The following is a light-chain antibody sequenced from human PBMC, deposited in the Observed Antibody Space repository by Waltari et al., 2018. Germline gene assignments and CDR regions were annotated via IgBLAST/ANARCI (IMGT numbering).Light chain of an antibody. CDR3: SSYISSSTLEL. V-gene: IGLV2-14*03. Sequence: QSALTQPSSVSGSPGQSNTISCPGTSSAVGAYHYVPWYQQHPGKAPTLIIYDVSNRPSGVSNRCSGSKSGNTASLTISGLQAEDEADYYCSSYISSSTLELFGGGTSLTVL. CDR2: DVS. J-gene: IGLJ2*01. CDR1: SSAVGAYHY.